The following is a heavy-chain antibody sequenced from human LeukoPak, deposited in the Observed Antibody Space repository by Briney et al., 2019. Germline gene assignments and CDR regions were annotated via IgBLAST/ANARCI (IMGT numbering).Heavy chain of an antibody. CDR2: ISWNSGSI. V-gene: IGHV3-9*01. CDR1: GFTFDDYA. J-gene: IGHJ6*02. CDR3: AKTDGSGSYGYYGMDV. D-gene: IGHD3-10*01. Sequence: GRSLRLSCAASGFTFDDYAMHWVRQAPGKGLEWVSGISWNSGSIGYADSVKGRFTISRDNAKNSLYLQMNSLRAEDTALYYCAKTDGSGSYGYYGMDVWGQGTTVTVSS.